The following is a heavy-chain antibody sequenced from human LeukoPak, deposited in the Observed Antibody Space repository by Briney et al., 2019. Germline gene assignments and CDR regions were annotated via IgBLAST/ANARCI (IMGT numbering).Heavy chain of an antibody. CDR2: INHSGST. CDR3: ARGGGSSSSDY. Sequence: SETPSLTCAVYGGSFSGYYWSWIRQPPGKGLEWIGEINHSGSTNYNPSLKSRVTISVDTSKNQFSLKLSSVTAADTAVYYCARGGGSSSSDYWGQGTLVTVSS. CDR1: GGSFSGYY. J-gene: IGHJ4*02. D-gene: IGHD6-6*01. V-gene: IGHV4-34*01.